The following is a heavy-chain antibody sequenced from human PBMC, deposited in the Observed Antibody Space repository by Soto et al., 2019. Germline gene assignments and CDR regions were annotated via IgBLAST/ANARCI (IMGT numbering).Heavy chain of an antibody. CDR3: ARQNKYSSSSHYRGEIAADQEYNWFDP. Sequence: GESLKISCKGSGYSFTSYWISWVRQMPGKGLEWMGRIDPSDSYTNYSPSFQGHVTISADKSISTAYLQWSSLKASDTAMYYCARQNKYSSSSHYRGEIAADQEYNWFDPWGQGTLVTVS. D-gene: IGHD6-6*01. CDR1: GYSFTSYW. V-gene: IGHV5-10-1*01. J-gene: IGHJ5*02. CDR2: IDPSDSYT.